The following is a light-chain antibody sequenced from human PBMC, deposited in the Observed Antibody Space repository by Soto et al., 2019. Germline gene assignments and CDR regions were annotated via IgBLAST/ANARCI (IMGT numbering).Light chain of an antibody. J-gene: IGKJ1*01. CDR2: AAS. Sequence: DIQMTQSPSSLSASVGDRVTITCRASQSISSYLNWYQQKPGKAPKLLIYAASSWQSGVPSRFSGSGSGTDFTLTISSLQPEDFATYSCQQSYSTPWTFGQGTMV. CDR1: QSISSY. CDR3: QQSYSTPWT. V-gene: IGKV1-39*01.